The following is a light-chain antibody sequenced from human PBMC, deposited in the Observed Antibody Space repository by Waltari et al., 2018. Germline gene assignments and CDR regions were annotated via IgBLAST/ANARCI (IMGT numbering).Light chain of an antibody. V-gene: IGLV2-23*01. CDR2: GGS. CDR3: CSYAGSSPHVI. CDR1: SSDVGSYQF. Sequence: QSALTQPASVSGSPGQSIPISCTGSSSDVGSYQFVSLYQQHPGKAPQLMIYGGSQRPSGVSNRLSGSKSGNTASLTISGLRAEDEADYYCCSYAGSSPHVIFGGGTKLTVL. J-gene: IGLJ2*01.